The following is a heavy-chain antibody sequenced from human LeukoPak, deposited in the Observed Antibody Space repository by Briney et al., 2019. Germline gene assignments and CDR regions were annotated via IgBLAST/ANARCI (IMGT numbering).Heavy chain of an antibody. Sequence: GGSLRLSCAASGFTFSSFAMHWVRQAPGKGLDWVSYISGSGTTIYYADSVKGRFTISRDNAKNSLYLQMNTLRAEDTAVYYCARDVIVGASGVYDYYGLDVWGQGTTVTVSS. J-gene: IGHJ6*02. D-gene: IGHD1-26*01. V-gene: IGHV3-48*03. CDR2: ISGSGTTI. CDR3: ARDVIVGASGVYDYYGLDV. CDR1: GFTFSSFA.